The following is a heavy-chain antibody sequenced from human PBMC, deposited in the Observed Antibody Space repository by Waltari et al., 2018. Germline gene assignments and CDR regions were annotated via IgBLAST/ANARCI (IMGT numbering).Heavy chain of an antibody. D-gene: IGHD3-3*01. CDR3: ARTYYDFWSGYYNDAFDI. J-gene: IGHJ3*02. CDR2: IFSNDEK. V-gene: IGHV2-26*01. CDR1: GFSLSNARMG. Sequence: QVTLKESGPVLVKPTETLTLTCTVSGFSLSNARMGVSWIRPPPGKALEWLAHIFSNDEKSYSTSLKSRLTISKDTSKSQVVRTMTNMDPVDTATYYCARTYYDFWSGYYNDAFDIWGQGTMVTVSS.